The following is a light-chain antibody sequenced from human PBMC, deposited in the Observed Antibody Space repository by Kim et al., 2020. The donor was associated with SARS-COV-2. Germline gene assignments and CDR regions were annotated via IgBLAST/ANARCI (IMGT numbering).Light chain of an antibody. CDR1: SLRIFY. CDR2: CKN. CDR3: NSRDSNDTVV. Sequence: VALGQTGRITCQGDSLRIFYAARYQQQPGQAPILVIYCKNNRPSGIPDRFSGASSGNTTSLTITGTQAGDEADYYCNSRDSNDTVVFGGGTQLTVL. J-gene: IGLJ2*01. V-gene: IGLV3-19*01.